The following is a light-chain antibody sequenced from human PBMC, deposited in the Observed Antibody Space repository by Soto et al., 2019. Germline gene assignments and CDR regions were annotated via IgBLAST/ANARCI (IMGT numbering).Light chain of an antibody. CDR1: NSDVGGYNY. J-gene: IGLJ1*01. Sequence: QSALTQRASVSGSPGQSITISCGGTNSDVGGYNYVSWYQQRPGKGPKLIIFEVTNRPSGVSDRFSGSKSGNTASLTISGLQAEDEGDYYCGSYRSGIYVFGTGTKVTVL. V-gene: IGLV2-14*01. CDR2: EVT. CDR3: GSYRSGIYV.